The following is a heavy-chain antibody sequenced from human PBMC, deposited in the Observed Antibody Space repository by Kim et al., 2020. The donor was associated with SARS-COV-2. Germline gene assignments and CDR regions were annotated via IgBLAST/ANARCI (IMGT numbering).Heavy chain of an antibody. CDR1: GGSFSGYY. V-gene: IGHV4-34*01. CDR3: ARAPILRFLEWSASGPRFDP. D-gene: IGHD3-3*01. CDR2: INHSGST. Sequence: SETLSLTCAVYGGSFSGYYWSWIRQPPGKGLEWIGEINHSGSTNYNPSLKSRVTISVDTSKNQFSLKLSSVTAADTAVYYCARAPILRFLEWSASGPRFDPWGQGTLVTVSS. J-gene: IGHJ5*02.